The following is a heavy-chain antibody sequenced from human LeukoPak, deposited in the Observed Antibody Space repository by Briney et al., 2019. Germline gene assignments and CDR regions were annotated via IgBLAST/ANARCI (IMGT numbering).Heavy chain of an antibody. V-gene: IGHV3-20*04. CDR2: INWNGGST. CDR3: ARAPRDYGDYVLSWFDP. Sequence: RTGGSLRLSCAASGFTFDDYGMSWVRQAPGKGLEWVSGINWNGGSTGYADSVKGRFTISRDNAKNSLYLQMNSLRAEDTALYYCARAPRDYGDYVLSWFDPWGQGTLVTVSS. CDR1: GFTFDDYG. D-gene: IGHD4-17*01. J-gene: IGHJ5*02.